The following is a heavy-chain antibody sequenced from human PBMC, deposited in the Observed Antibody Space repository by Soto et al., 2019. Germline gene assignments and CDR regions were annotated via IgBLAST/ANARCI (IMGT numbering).Heavy chain of an antibody. CDR1: GFTFSSYW. V-gene: IGHV3-74*01. J-gene: IGHJ4*02. Sequence: GGSLRLSCAASGFTFSSYWMHWVRQAPGKGLVWVSRINSDGSSTSYADSVKGRFTISRDNAKNTLYLQMNSLRAEDTAVYYGGRSDVFPDFWSGYYPDYWGQGTLVTVSS. CDR2: INSDGSST. D-gene: IGHD3-3*01. CDR3: GRSDVFPDFWSGYYPDY.